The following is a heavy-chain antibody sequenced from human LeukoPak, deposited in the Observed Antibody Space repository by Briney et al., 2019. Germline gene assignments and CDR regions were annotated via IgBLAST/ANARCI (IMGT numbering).Heavy chain of an antibody. CDR2: ISGSGGST. J-gene: IGHJ6*03. Sequence: GSLRLSCAASGFTFSSYAMSWVRQAPGKGLEWVSAISGSGGSTYYADSVKGRFTISRDNSKNTLYLQMNSLRAEDTAVYYCAKARGVYDFWDYYYMDVWGKGTTVTVSS. CDR1: GFTFSSYA. V-gene: IGHV3-23*01. D-gene: IGHD3-3*01. CDR3: AKARGVYDFWDYYYMDV.